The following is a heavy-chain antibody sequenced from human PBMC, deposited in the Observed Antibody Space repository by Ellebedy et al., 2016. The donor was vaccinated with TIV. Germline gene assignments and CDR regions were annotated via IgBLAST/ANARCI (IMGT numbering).Heavy chain of an antibody. CDR3: AKGSYDPNYYYYGMDV. D-gene: IGHD2-8*01. V-gene: IGHV3-23*01. Sequence: GESLKISCAASGFTFSSYAMSWVRQAPGKGLEWVSAISGSGGSTYYADSVKGRFTISRDNSKNTLYLQMNSLRAEDTAVYYCAKGSYDPNYYYYGMDVWGQGTTVTVSS. J-gene: IGHJ6*02. CDR2: ISGSGGST. CDR1: GFTFSSYA.